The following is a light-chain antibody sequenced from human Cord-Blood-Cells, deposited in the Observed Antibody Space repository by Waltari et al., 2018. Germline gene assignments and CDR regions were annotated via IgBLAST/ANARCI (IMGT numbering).Light chain of an antibody. V-gene: IGKV4-1*01. Sequence: DIVMTQSPDSLSVSLGERATINCKSNQSVLYRSNNKNYLARCQQKPGQPPKLLIYWASTRESGVPDRFSGSGSGTDFTLTISSLQAEDVAVYYCQQYYSTPYTFGQGTKLEIK. CDR3: QQYYSTPYT. CDR2: WAS. CDR1: QSVLYRSNNKNY. J-gene: IGKJ2*01.